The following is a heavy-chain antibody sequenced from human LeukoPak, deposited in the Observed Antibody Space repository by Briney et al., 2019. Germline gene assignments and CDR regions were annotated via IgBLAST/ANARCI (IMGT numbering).Heavy chain of an antibody. D-gene: IGHD3-22*01. CDR3: ARHGPYYYDSSGYYADY. Sequence: GESLKISCRGSGYSFTSYWIGWVRQMPGKGLEWMGIIYPGDSDTRYSPSFQGQVTISADKSISTAYLQWSSLKASDTAMYYCARHGPYYYDSSGYYADYWGQGTLVTVSS. CDR2: IYPGDSDT. V-gene: IGHV5-51*01. J-gene: IGHJ4*02. CDR1: GYSFTSYW.